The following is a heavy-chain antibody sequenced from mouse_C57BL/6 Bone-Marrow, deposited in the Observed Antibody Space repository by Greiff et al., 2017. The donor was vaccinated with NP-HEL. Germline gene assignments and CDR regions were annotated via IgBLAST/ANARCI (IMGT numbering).Heavy chain of an antibody. CDR1: GFNIKHTY. D-gene: IGHD3-2*02. CDR3: ARSQDRSGYVWLAD. CDR2: IDPANGNT. V-gene: IGHV14-3*01. Sequence: VQLQQSVAELVRPGASVKLSCTASGFNIKHTYMHWVQQRPEQGLEWIGRIDPANGNTKYAPKFQGKATITADTSSNTDYLQLSSLTSEDTAIYYGARSQDRSGYVWLADWGQGTLVTVSA. J-gene: IGHJ3*01.